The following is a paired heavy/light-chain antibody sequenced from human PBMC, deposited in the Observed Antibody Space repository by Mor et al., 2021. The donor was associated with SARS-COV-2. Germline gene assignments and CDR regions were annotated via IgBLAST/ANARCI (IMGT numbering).Light chain of an antibody. J-gene: IGLJ2*01. V-gene: IGLV2-8*01. CDR1: SSDVGGYNY. Sequence: QSALTQPPSASGSPGQSVTISCTGTSSDVGGYNYVSWYQQHPDKAPKLMIYEVSKRPSGVPDRFSGSKSGNTASLTVSGLQAEDEADYFCSSYAGYNNLVFGGGTKLTVL. CDR3: SSYAGYNNLV. CDR2: EVS.
Heavy chain of an antibody. J-gene: IGHJ2*01. V-gene: IGHV3-23*01. CDR2: FSGSGGST. Sequence: EVQLLESGGGLVLPGGSLRLSCAASGFTFSSYAMSWVRQAPGKGLEWVSTFSGSGGSTYHADSVKGRFTISRDNSKYTLYLQMNSLRAEDTAKYYCAKEAYYDRSGYPYWYFDLWGRGTLVTVSS. CDR3: AKEAYYDRSGYPYWYFDL. CDR1: GFTFSSYA. D-gene: IGHD3-22*01.